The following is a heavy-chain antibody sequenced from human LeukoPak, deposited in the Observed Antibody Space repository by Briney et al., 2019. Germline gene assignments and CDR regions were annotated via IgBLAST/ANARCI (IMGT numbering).Heavy chain of an antibody. CDR1: GVSFSGYY. J-gene: IGHJ4*02. V-gene: IGHV4-59*08. CDR2: IYYSGST. Sequence: SETLSLTCAVYGVSFSGYYWSWIRQPPGKGLEWIAYIYYSGSTNYNPSLKSRVTISVDTSKNQFSLKLSSVTAADTAIYYCARYIRDGRLRYYFDYWGQGTLVTVSS. D-gene: IGHD5-24*01. CDR3: ARYIRDGRLRYYFDY.